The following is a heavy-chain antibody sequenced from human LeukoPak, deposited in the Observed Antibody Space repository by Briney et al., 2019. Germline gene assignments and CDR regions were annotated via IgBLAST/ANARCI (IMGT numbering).Heavy chain of an antibody. CDR1: GFTFSSSW. J-gene: IGHJ3*02. V-gene: IGHV3-7*01. CDR3: ARDRTLSSWYPRSAFDI. CDR2: IKEDGSEK. D-gene: IGHD6-13*01. Sequence: PGGSLRLSCAASGFTFSSSWMSWVRQAPGKGLEWVANIKEDGSEKYYGDSVKGRFTISRDNAKNSLYLQMNSLRAEDTAVYYCARDRTLSSWYPRSAFDIWGQGTMVTVSS.